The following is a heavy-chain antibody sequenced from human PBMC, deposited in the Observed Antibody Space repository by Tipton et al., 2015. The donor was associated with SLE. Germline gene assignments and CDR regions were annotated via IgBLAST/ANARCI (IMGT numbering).Heavy chain of an antibody. CDR1: GFTINYYA. V-gene: IGHV3-30*04. D-gene: IGHD1-1*01. CDR3: ARTYLQLTPAHHVLAY. Sequence: SLRLSCAASGFTINYYAMHWVRQTPGKGLEWVAFSSYDGSRTFYSDSVRGRLTVSRDKSKNTLLLQMDSLRAEDTAVYFCARTYLQLTPAHHVLAYWGQGTLVTVAS. J-gene: IGHJ4*02. CDR2: SSYDGSRT.